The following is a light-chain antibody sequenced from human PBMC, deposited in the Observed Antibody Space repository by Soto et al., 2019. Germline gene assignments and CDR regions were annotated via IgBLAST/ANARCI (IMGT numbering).Light chain of an antibody. CDR2: DAS. J-gene: IGKJ5*01. V-gene: IGKV3-11*01. CDR1: QSVSSY. Sequence: EIVLTQSPVTLSLSPGERATLSCRASQSVSSYLNWYQQKPGQAPRLLIYDASKRATGIPARFSGSGSGTDFTLTISSLEPEDFAVYYCQQRSKWPITFGQGTRLDIK. CDR3: QQRSKWPIT.